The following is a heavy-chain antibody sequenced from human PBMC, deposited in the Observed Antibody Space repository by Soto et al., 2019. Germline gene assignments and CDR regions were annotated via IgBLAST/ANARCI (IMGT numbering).Heavy chain of an antibody. D-gene: IGHD3-22*01. J-gene: IGHJ1*01. CDR1: GFTFSSNY. CDR3: ARDRVESGYPEYFQH. CDR2: IYSGGST. Sequence: VQLVESGGGVVQPGRSLRLSCAASGFTFSSNYMSWVRQAPGKGLEWVSVIYSGGSTYYADSVKGRFTISRDNSKNTLYLQMNSLRAEDTAVYYCARDRVESGYPEYFQHWGQGTLVTVSS. V-gene: IGHV3-66*01.